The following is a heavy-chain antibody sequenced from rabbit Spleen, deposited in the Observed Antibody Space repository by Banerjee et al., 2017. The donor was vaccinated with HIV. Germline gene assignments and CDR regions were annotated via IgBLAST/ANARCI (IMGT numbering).Heavy chain of an antibody. V-gene: IGHV1S40*01. CDR2: INAVTGKA. CDR3: AKDLPGAIGWNFDL. J-gene: IGHJ4*01. Sequence: QSLEESGGDLVKPEGSLTLTCKASGFSFSDRDVMCWVRQAPGKGLEWIACINAVTGKAVYASWAKGRFTFSKTSSTTVTLQMTSLTAADTATYFCAKDLPGAIGWNFDLWGPGTLVTVS. D-gene: IGHD3-1*01. CDR1: GFSFSDRDV.